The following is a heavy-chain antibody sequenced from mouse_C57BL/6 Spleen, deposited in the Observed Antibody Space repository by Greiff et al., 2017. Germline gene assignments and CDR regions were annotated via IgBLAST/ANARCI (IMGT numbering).Heavy chain of an antibody. J-gene: IGHJ4*01. CDR2: INPPNVNP. D-gene: IGHD3-2*02. CDR1: GFNIKTTY. CDR3: ARGAQATNAMEY. Sequence: EFQLQQSVAELLRPGASVNFSCTASGFNIKTTYMHGLNQRPEQGLGWIERINPPNVNPKYAPKFQGKGTITADTSSNTAYLQLSSLTSEDTAIYYCARGAQATNAMEYWGQGTSVTVSS. V-gene: IGHV14-3*01.